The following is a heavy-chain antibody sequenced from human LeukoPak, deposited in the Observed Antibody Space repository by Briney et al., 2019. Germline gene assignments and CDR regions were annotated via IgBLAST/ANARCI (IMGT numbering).Heavy chain of an antibody. D-gene: IGHD3-3*01. V-gene: IGHV1-8*01. CDR2: MNPNSGNT. CDR1: RYTFTSYD. CDR3: ARGTYYDFWSGSVYYYYYMDV. Sequence: ASVKVSCKASRYTFTSYDINWVRQATGQGLEWMGWMNPNSGNTGYAQKFQGRVTMTRNTSISTAYMELSSLRSEDTAVYYCARGTYYDFWSGSVYYYYYMDVWGKGTTVTVSS. J-gene: IGHJ6*03.